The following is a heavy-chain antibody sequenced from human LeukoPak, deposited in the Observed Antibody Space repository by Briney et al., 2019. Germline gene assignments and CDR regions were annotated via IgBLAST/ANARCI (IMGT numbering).Heavy chain of an antibody. J-gene: IGHJ4*02. Sequence: PGGSLRLSCAVSGLIVSSNYMSWVRQAPGKGLEWVSTIYSDGYTYYAGSVKGRFTISRDNSKKTLYLQMNSLRAEDTAVYYCTRGGAGYPFDYWGQGTLVTVSS. V-gene: IGHV3-53*01. CDR3: TRGGAGYPFDY. CDR1: GLIVSSNY. D-gene: IGHD1-26*01. CDR2: IYSDGYT.